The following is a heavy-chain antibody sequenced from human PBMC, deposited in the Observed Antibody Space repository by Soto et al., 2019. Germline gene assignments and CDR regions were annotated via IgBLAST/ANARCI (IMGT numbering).Heavy chain of an antibody. V-gene: IGHV3-33*01. Sequence: QVQLVESGGGVVQPGRSLRLSCAASGFTFSSYGMHWVRQAPGKGLEWVAVIWYDGSNKYYADSVKGRFTISRDNSKNTLYLQMNSLRAEDTAVDYCARDHCGGDCYSDYWGQGTLVTVSS. D-gene: IGHD2-21*02. J-gene: IGHJ4*02. CDR1: GFTFSSYG. CDR3: ARDHCGGDCYSDY. CDR2: IWYDGSNK.